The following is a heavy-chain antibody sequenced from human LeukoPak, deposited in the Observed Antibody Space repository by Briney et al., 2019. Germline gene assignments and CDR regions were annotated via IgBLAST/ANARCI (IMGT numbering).Heavy chain of an antibody. CDR2: ISGSGDRT. V-gene: IGHV3-23*01. Sequence: PGGSLRLSCAASGFIFRNYAMTWVRQTPGKGLEWVSVISGSGDRTNYADSVQGRFTISRDNAKNTVYLQMNSLRAEDSAVYYCARGPGGSYSFDYWGQGTLVTVSS. CDR1: GFIFRNYA. CDR3: ARGPGGSYSFDY. J-gene: IGHJ4*02. D-gene: IGHD1-26*01.